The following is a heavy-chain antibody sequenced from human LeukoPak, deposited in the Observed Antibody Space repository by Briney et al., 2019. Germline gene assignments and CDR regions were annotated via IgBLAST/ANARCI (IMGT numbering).Heavy chain of an antibody. Sequence: ASVKVSCKASGYTFIDYYMHWVRQAPGQGLEWMGWINPNSGGTNYAQKFQGRVTMTRDTSISTAYMELSRLRSDDTAVYYCAREYGSITMVIWGQRTMVTVSS. D-gene: IGHD3-10*01. CDR2: INPNSGGT. V-gene: IGHV1-2*02. CDR3: AREYGSITMVI. J-gene: IGHJ3*02. CDR1: GYTFIDYY.